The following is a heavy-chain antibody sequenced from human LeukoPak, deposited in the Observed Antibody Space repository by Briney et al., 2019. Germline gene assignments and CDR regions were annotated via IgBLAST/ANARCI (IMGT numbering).Heavy chain of an antibody. Sequence: PGGSLRLSCAASGFTFSSYAMSWVRQAPGKGLEWVSAISGSGGTTYYADSVKGRSTIFRDNSKSTLYLQMNSLRAEDTAVYYCAKLMSEVYDHHAFDIWGQGTMVTVSS. D-gene: IGHD3-22*01. J-gene: IGHJ3*02. CDR2: ISGSGGTT. CDR1: GFTFSSYA. CDR3: AKLMSEVYDHHAFDI. V-gene: IGHV3-23*01.